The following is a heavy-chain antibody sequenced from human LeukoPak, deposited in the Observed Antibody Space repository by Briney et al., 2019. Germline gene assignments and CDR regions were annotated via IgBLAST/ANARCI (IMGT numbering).Heavy chain of an antibody. CDR3: TTGPNLYYFDY. V-gene: IGHV3-23*01. CDR2: ISNIGGST. CDR1: SNAV. Sequence: GGSLRLSCAAFSNAVMSWVRQAPGKGLEWVSSISNIGGSTYYADSVKGRFTISRDNSKNTVSLQMNSLRAEDTAVYYCTTGPNLYYFDYWGQGTLVTVSS. J-gene: IGHJ4*02.